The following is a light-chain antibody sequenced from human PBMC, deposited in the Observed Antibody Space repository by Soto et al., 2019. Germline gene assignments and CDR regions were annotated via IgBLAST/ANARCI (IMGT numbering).Light chain of an antibody. Sequence: QSALTQPPSASGSPGQSVTISCTGTSSDVGGYNFVSWYQQHPGKAPKLMIYEVSKRPSGVPDRFSGSKSGNTAFLTISGLQVEDEADYYCCSYAGTSWVFGGGTKVTVL. CDR2: EVS. CDR1: SSDVGGYNF. CDR3: CSYAGTSWV. J-gene: IGLJ3*02. V-gene: IGLV2-8*01.